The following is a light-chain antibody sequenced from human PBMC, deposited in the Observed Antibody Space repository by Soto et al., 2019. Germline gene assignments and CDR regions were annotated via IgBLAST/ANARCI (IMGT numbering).Light chain of an antibody. CDR2: AAS. V-gene: IGKV1-39*01. CDR3: QQSYSTPV. Sequence: DIQMTQSPSSLSASVGDRVTITCRASQSISSYLNWYQQKPGKAPKLLIYAASSVQSGVPTRFSGSGSGTDFTLTINSLQPEDFATYYCQQSYSTPVFGQGTKLEIK. CDR1: QSISSY. J-gene: IGKJ2*01.